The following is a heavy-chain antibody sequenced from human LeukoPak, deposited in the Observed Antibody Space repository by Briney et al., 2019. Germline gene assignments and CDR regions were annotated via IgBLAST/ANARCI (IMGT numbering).Heavy chain of an antibody. D-gene: IGHD3-22*01. CDR2: IYHSGST. CDR1: GYSINSGYY. CDR3: ARMVVVIMMPSEFDH. Sequence: SETLSLTCTVSGYSINSGYYWGWIRQPPGKGLEWIGSIYHSGSTYYNPSLKSRVTISVDTSKNQFSLKLSSVTAADTAVYYCARMVVVIMMPSEFDHWGQGTLVTVSS. V-gene: IGHV4-38-2*02. J-gene: IGHJ4*02.